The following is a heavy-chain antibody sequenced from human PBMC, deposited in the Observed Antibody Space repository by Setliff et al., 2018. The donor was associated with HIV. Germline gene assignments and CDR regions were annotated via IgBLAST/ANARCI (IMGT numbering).Heavy chain of an antibody. J-gene: IGHJ5*02. Sequence: PSETLSLTCTVSGGSISSGGYYWSWIRQHPGKGLGWIGYIYYSGSTYYNPSLKSRVTISVDTSKNQFSLKLSSVTAADTAVYYCARGQRDAVVPAAMGLNWFDPWGPGILVTVSS. CDR2: IYYSGST. D-gene: IGHD2-2*01. CDR3: ARGQRDAVVPAAMGLNWFDP. V-gene: IGHV4-31*03. CDR1: GGSISSGGYY.